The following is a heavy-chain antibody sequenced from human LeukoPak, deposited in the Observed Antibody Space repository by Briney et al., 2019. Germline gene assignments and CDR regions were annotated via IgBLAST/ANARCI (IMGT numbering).Heavy chain of an antibody. V-gene: IGHV3-74*01. CDR3: ASDSAGYYGHIDY. Sequence: GGSLRLSCAASGFTFSKYWMHWVRQVPGKGLVWVSRINPDASSTIYADSVKGRFTISRDNSKNTLYLQMNSLRPEDTAMYYCASDSAGYYGHIDYWGQGTLVTVSS. D-gene: IGHD3-22*01. CDR2: INPDASST. CDR1: GFTFSKYW. J-gene: IGHJ4*02.